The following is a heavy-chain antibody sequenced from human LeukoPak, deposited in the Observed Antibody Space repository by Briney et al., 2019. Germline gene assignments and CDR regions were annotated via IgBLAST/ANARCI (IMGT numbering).Heavy chain of an antibody. CDR2: IYTSGST. J-gene: IGHJ5*02. V-gene: IGHV4-4*07. CDR3: ARSTYGDYENWFDP. D-gene: IGHD4-17*01. Sequence: SETLSLTCTVSGGSISSYYWSWIRQPAGKGLEWIGRIYTSGSTNYNPSLKSRVTISADKSKNQFSLKLSSVTAADTAVYYCARSTYGDYENWFDPWGQGTLVTVSS. CDR1: GGSISSYY.